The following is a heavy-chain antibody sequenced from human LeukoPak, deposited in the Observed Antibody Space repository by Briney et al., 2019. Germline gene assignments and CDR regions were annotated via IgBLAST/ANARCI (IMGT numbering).Heavy chain of an antibody. J-gene: IGHJ4*02. Sequence: GGSLRLSCAASGFTFSSYWMSWVRQAPGKGLEWVANIKQDGSEKYYVDSVKGRFTISRDNAKNSLYLQMNSLRAEDTAVYYCARTVWFGELLFDYWGQGTLVTVSP. V-gene: IGHV3-7*01. CDR1: GFTFSSYW. CDR2: IKQDGSEK. CDR3: ARTVWFGELLFDY. D-gene: IGHD3-10*01.